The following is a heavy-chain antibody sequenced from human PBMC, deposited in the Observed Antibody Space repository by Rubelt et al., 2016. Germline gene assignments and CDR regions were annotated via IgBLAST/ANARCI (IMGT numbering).Heavy chain of an antibody. D-gene: IGHD6-6*01. CDR2: PGDSDT. J-gene: IGHJ4*02. V-gene: IGHV5-51*01. CDR3: ARMYSSSSHDY. Sequence: PGDSDTRYSPSFQGQVTISADKSISTAYLQWSSLKASDTAMYYCARMYSSSSHDYWGQGTLVTVSS.